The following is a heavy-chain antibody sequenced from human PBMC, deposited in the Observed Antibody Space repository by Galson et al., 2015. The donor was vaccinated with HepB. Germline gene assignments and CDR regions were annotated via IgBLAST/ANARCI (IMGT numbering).Heavy chain of an antibody. V-gene: IGHV3-33*01. CDR3: ARERGPYSSGWYNY. D-gene: IGHD6-19*01. J-gene: IGHJ4*02. CDR1: GFTFSSYG. CDR2: IWYDGSNK. Sequence: SLRLSCAASGFTFSSYGMHWVRQAPGKGLEWVAVIWYDGSNKYYADSVKGRFTISRDNSKNTLYLQMNSLRAEDTAVYYCARERGPYSSGWYNYWGQGTLVTVSS.